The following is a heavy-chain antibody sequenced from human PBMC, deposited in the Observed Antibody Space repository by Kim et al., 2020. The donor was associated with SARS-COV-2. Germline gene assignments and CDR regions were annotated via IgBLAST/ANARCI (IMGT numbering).Heavy chain of an antibody. Sequence: RVTISVDTSKNQFSLKLSSVTAADTAVYYCARDLRRSVFGVVLNYYGMDVWGQGTTVTVSS. J-gene: IGHJ6*02. D-gene: IGHD3-3*01. CDR3: ARDLRRSVFGVVLNYYGMDV. V-gene: IGHV4-30-2*04.